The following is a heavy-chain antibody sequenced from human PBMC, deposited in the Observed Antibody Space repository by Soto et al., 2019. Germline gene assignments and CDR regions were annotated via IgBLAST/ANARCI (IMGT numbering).Heavy chain of an antibody. CDR2: ISAYNGNT. CDR3: ARVHGVYASYYYYGMDV. CDR1: GYTFTSYG. Sequence: QVQLVQSGAEVKKPGASVKVSCKASGYTFTSYGISWVRQAPGQGLEWMGWISAYNGNTNYAQKLQGRVTMTTDTSTSTAYMERRSLRSDDTAVYYCARVHGVYASYYYYGMDVWGQGTTVTVSS. V-gene: IGHV1-18*01. D-gene: IGHD2-8*01. J-gene: IGHJ6*02.